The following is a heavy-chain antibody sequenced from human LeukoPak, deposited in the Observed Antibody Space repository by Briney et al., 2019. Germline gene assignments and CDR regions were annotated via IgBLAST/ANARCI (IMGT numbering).Heavy chain of an antibody. D-gene: IGHD3-3*01. V-gene: IGHV3-23*01. J-gene: IGHJ4*02. Sequence: GGSLRLSCAASGASLFTFSSYAVTWVRQAPGKGREWVSSVSASGHSIYYADSVKGRFTISRDNSKNTLYLQMNSLRAEDTAVYYCAKYYYDFWSGYPYYFDYWGQGTLVTVSS. CDR1: GASLFTFSSYA. CDR2: VSASGHSI. CDR3: AKYYYDFWSGYPYYFDY.